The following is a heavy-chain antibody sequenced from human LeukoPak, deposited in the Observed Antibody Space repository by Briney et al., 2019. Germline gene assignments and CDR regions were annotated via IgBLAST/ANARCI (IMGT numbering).Heavy chain of an antibody. CDR2: IIPIFGTA. D-gene: IGHD3-22*01. CDR3: ARARAVDYYDSSGYWYYSDY. V-gene: IGHV1-69*05. Sequence: SVKVSCKASGGTFSSYAISWVRQAPGQGLEWMGRIIPIFGTANYAQKFQGRVTITTDESTSTAYMELSSLRSEDTAVYYCARARAVDYYDSSGYWYYSDYWGQGTLVTVSS. CDR1: GGTFSSYA. J-gene: IGHJ4*02.